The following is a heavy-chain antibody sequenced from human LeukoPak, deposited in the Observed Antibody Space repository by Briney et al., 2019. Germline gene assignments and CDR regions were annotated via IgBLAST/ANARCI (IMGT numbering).Heavy chain of an antibody. J-gene: IGHJ4*02. D-gene: IGHD2-21*01. CDR3: ASGDGYLQPY. Sequence: GALRLSCAASGFSVSGKFMSWVRQAPGKGLEWVSIIHYDGKIRYAGSVGGRFTIYRDDSENTLFLQMNSLRVDDTAVYFCASGDGYLQPYWGQGTLVTVSS. CDR2: IHYDGKI. V-gene: IGHV3-53*01. CDR1: GFSVSGKF.